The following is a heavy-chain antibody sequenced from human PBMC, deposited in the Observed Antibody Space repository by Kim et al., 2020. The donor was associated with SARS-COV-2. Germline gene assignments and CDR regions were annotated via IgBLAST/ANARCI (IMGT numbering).Heavy chain of an antibody. CDR3: VTAAQIVAPTRNY. CDR2: ITYNSEIT. V-gene: IGHV3-23*01. Sequence: GGSLRLSRAASGFSISDYAMSWVRQAPGKGLEWVSSITYNSEITFFANSVRGRFTISRDNSENTLFLQMNSLRAEDTALYYCVTAAQIVAPTRNYWGQGTLVTVSS. J-gene: IGHJ4*02. CDR1: GFSISDYA. D-gene: IGHD1-26*01.